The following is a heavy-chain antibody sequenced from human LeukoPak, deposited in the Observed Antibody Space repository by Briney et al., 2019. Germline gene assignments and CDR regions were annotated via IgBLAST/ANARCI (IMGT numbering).Heavy chain of an antibody. CDR2: IIPIFGTA. CDR1: GGTFSSYA. CDR3: AIHDSSGYYFKNWFDP. J-gene: IGHJ5*02. Sequence: AASVKVSCKASGGTFSSYAISWVRQAPGQGLEWMGRIIPIFGTANYAQKFQGRVTITTDESTRTAYMELSSLRSEDTAVYYCAIHDSSGYYFKNWFDPWGQGTLVTVSS. V-gene: IGHV1-69*05. D-gene: IGHD3-22*01.